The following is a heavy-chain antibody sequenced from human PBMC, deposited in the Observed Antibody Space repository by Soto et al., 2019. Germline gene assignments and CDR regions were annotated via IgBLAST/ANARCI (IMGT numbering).Heavy chain of an antibody. CDR2: ISGSGGST. Sequence: GGSLRLSCAASGFTFSSYAMSWVRQAPGKGLEWVSAISGSGGSTYYADSVEGRFTISRDNSKNTLYLQMNSLRTEDTAVYYCAKGAGQQRVSPRRVMDVWGQGTTVTVSS. V-gene: IGHV3-23*01. D-gene: IGHD6-13*01. J-gene: IGHJ6*02. CDR3: AKGAGQQRVSPRRVMDV. CDR1: GFTFSSYA.